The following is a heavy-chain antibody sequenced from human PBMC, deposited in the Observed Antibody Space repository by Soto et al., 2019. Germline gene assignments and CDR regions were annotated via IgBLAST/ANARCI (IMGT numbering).Heavy chain of an antibody. J-gene: IGHJ6*02. CDR1: GGSFSGYY. V-gene: IGHV4-34*01. CDR3: ARDIVVVPAAIYYGMDV. D-gene: IGHD2-2*01. CDR2: INHSGST. Sequence: PSETLSLTCAVYGGSFSGYYWSWIRQPPGKGLEWIGYINHSGSTNYNPSLKSRVTISVDTSKNQFSLKLSSVTAADTAVYYCARDIVVVPAAIYYGMDVWGQGTTVTVSS.